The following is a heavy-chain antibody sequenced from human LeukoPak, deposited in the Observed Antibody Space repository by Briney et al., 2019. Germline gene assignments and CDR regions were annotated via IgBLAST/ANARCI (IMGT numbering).Heavy chain of an antibody. J-gene: IGHJ6*03. CDR2: IYTSGST. D-gene: IGHD6-13*01. CDR3: ARSDSGYSSSWLPIDYYYYYMDV. CDR1: GGSISSYY. V-gene: IGHV4-4*07. Sequence: KPSETLSLTCTVSGGSISSYYWSWIRQPAGKGLEWIGRIYTSGSTNYNPSLKSRVTMSVDTSKNQFSLKLSSVTAADTAVYYCARSDSGYSSSWLPIDYYYYYMDVWGKGTTVTISS.